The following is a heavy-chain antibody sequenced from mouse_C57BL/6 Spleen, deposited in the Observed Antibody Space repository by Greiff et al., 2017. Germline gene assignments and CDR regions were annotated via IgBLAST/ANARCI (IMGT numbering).Heavy chain of an antibody. CDR3: TRPYYGSSPYYFDY. J-gene: IGHJ2*01. V-gene: IGHV1-15*01. Sequence: VQLQQSGAELVRPGASVTLSCKASGYTFTDYEMHWVKQTPVHGLEWIGAIDPETGGTAYNQKFKGKDILTADKSSSTAYMELRSLTSEDSAVYYCTRPYYGSSPYYFDYWGQGTTLTVSS. CDR2: IDPETGGT. D-gene: IGHD1-1*01. CDR1: GYTFTDYE.